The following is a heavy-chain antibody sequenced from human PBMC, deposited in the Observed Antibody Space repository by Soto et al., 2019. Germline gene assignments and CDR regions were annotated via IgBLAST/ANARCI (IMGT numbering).Heavy chain of an antibody. V-gene: IGHV3-23*05. CDR2: IDNSGGIT. D-gene: IGHD6-19*01. CDR3: AKGYSSGWQIGYYYYGMDV. CDR1: GFTFSTYA. J-gene: IGHJ6*02. Sequence: GGSLRLSCAASGFTFSTYAMSWVRQAPGKGLVWVSTIDNSGGITYYADSVKGRFTISRDNSKNTLYLQMNSLRAEDTAVYYCAKGYSSGWQIGYYYYGMDVWGQGTTVTVSS.